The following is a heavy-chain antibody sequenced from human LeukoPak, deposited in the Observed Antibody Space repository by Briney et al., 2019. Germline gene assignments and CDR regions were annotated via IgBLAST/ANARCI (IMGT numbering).Heavy chain of an antibody. V-gene: IGHV1-2*02. Sequence: AASVKVSCKASGYTFTGYYMHWVRPAPGQGLEWMGWINPNSGGTNYAQKFQGRVTMTRDTSISTAYMELSRLRSDDTAVYYCARIRGGYCSSTSCPGPFDYWGQGTLVTVSS. J-gene: IGHJ4*02. D-gene: IGHD2-2*01. CDR2: INPNSGGT. CDR1: GYTFTGYY. CDR3: ARIRGGYCSSTSCPGPFDY.